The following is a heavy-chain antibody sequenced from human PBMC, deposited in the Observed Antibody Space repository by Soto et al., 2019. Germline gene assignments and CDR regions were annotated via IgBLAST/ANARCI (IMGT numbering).Heavy chain of an antibody. CDR1: GYSFTSYW. J-gene: IGHJ6*02. V-gene: IGHV5-10-1*01. CDR3: ARQMQQPGNYYYYGMDV. D-gene: IGHD6-13*01. Sequence: GESLKISCKGSGYSFTSYWISWVRQMPGKGLEWMGRIDPSDSYTNYSPSFQGHVTISADKSISTAYLQWSSLKASGTAMYYCARQMQQPGNYYYYGMDVWGQGTTVTVSS. CDR2: IDPSDSYT.